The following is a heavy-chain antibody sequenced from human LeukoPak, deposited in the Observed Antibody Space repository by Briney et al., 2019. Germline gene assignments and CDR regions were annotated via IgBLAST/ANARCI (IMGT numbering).Heavy chain of an antibody. V-gene: IGHV1-69*11. Sequence: SVKVSCKASGGTFSSYAISWVRQAPGQGLEWMGRIIPILGTANYAQKFQGRVTITADESTSTAYMELSSLRSEDTAVYYCASPIYDSSGYSHAFDIWGQGTMVTVSS. CDR3: ASPIYDSSGYSHAFDI. CDR1: GGTFSSYA. D-gene: IGHD3-22*01. CDR2: IIPILGTA. J-gene: IGHJ3*02.